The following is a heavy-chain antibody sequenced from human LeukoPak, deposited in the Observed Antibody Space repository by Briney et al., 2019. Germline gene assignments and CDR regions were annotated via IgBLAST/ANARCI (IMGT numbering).Heavy chain of an antibody. V-gene: IGHV1-8*01. J-gene: IGHJ4*02. D-gene: IGHD3-9*01. CDR2: MNPNSGNT. CDR3: VRPRGFYDILTGYYDYHFDY. Sequence: GASVKVSCKASGYTFTSYDINWVRQATGQGLEWMGWMNPNSGNTGYAQKFQGRVTMTRNISINTAYMELSSLRFEDTAVYYCVRPRGFYDILTGYYDYHFDYWGQGTLLTVSS. CDR1: GYTFTSYD.